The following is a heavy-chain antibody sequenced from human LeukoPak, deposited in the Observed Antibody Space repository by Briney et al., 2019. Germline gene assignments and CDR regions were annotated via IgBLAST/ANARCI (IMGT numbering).Heavy chain of an antibody. D-gene: IGHD4-17*01. J-gene: IGHJ4*02. CDR1: GFTLSSYD. V-gene: IGHV3-13*01. CDR2: IGTAGDT. Sequence: PGGSLRLSCAASGFTLSSYDMHWVRQATGKGLEWVSAIGTAGDTYYPGSVKGRFTISRENAKNSLYLQMNSLRAGDTAVYYCARGHDYGDFVDYWGQGTLVTVSS. CDR3: ARGHDYGDFVDY.